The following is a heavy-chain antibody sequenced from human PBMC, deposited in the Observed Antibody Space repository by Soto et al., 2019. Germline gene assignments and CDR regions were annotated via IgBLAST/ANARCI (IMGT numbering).Heavy chain of an antibody. CDR3: ARDTPDNAFDI. CDR2: IYYSGGT. Sequence: PSETLSLTCTVSGGSISSYYWSWIRQPPGKGLEWIGYIYYSGGTNYNPSLKSRVTISVDTSKNQFSLKLSSVTAADTAVYYCARDTPDNAFDIWGQGTMVTVSS. D-gene: IGHD3-22*01. CDR1: GGSISSYY. J-gene: IGHJ3*02. V-gene: IGHV4-59*01.